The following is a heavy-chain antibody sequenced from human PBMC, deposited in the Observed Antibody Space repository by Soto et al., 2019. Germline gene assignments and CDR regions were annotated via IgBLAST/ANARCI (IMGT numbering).Heavy chain of an antibody. D-gene: IGHD2-15*01. CDR1: GGTFSSYA. J-gene: IGHJ6*02. V-gene: IGHV1-69*01. CDR3: ARASAHCSGGSCYSYYYGMDV. Sequence: QVQLVQSGAEVQKPGSSVKVSCKASGGTFSSYAISWVRQAPGQGLEWMGGIIPIFGTANYAQKFQGRVTITADESTSTAYMELSSLRSEDTAVYYCARASAHCSGGSCYSYYYGMDVWGQGTTVTVSS. CDR2: IIPIFGTA.